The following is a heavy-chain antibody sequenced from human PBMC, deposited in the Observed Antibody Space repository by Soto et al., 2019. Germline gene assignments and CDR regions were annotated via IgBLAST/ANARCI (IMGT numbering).Heavy chain of an antibody. V-gene: IGHV3-9*01. D-gene: IGHD1-26*01. CDR3: AKATLGRHNGFGP. CDR2: ISWNSGSI. CDR1: GFTFDDYA. J-gene: IGHJ5*02. Sequence: EVQLVESGGGLVQPGRSLRLSCAASGFTFDDYAMHWVRQAPGKGLEWVSGISWNSGSIGYADSVKGRFTISRDNAKNSLYLQMNSLRAEDTALYYCAKATLGRHNGFGPWGQGTLVTVSS.